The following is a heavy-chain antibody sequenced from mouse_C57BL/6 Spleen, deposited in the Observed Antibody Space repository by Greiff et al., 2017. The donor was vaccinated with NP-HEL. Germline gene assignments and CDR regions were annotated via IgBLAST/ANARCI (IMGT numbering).Heavy chain of an antibody. CDR3: AFDY. CDR1: GYTFTDYE. J-gene: IGHJ2*01. CDR2: IDPETGGT. V-gene: IGHV1-15*01. Sequence: VQLKESGAELVRPGASVTLSCKASGYTFTDYEMHWVKQTPVHGLEWIGAIDPETGGTAYNQKFKGKAILTADKSSSTACMELRSLTSEDSTVYYCAFDYWGHGTTLTVSS.